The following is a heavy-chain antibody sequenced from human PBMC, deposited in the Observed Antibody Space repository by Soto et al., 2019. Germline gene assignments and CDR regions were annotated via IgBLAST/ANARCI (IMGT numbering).Heavy chain of an antibody. Sequence: QVQLVQSGAEVKKPGSSVKVSCKASGGTFSSYTISWVRQAPGQGLEWMGRIIRILGIANYAQKFQGRVTITADKSTRTAYMELSSLRSEDTAVYYCARGRRLEMEMDFDYWGQGTLVTVSS. V-gene: IGHV1-69*02. J-gene: IGHJ4*02. CDR1: GGTFSSYT. CDR3: ARGRRLEMEMDFDY. D-gene: IGHD2-8*01. CDR2: IIRILGIA.